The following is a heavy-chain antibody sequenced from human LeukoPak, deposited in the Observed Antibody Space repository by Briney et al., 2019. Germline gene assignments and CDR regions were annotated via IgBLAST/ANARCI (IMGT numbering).Heavy chain of an antibody. CDR3: ARGGYNYGYGTTNYMDA. V-gene: IGHV1-18*01. CDR1: GYTFTNYG. Sequence: ASVKVSCKASGYTFTNYGLTWVRQAPGQGLEWMGWISTYNGNTSYAEKLQGRVTTTTDTSTSTAYVELRSLRSDDTAVYYCARGGYNYGYGTTNYMDAWGKGTTVTVSS. CDR2: ISTYNGNT. J-gene: IGHJ6*03. D-gene: IGHD5-18*01.